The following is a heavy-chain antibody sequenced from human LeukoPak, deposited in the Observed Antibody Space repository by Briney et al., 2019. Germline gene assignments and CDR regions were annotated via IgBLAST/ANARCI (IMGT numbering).Heavy chain of an antibody. CDR2: ITDGGYDT. CDR3: AKVAPDDRRGFDL. V-gene: IGHV3-23*01. J-gene: IGHJ3*01. Sequence: GGSLRLSCAASGFTFGSFAMSWVRQAPGKGLEWVSAITDGGYDTYYADSVKGRFTISRDNSKDTLSLQMNSLRVEDTAVYYCAKVAPDDRRGFDLWGQGTMVTVSS. D-gene: IGHD3-22*01. CDR1: GFTFGSFA.